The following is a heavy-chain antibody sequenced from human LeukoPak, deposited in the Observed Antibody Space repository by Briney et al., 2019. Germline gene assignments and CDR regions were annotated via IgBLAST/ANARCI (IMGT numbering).Heavy chain of an antibody. Sequence: GRSLRLSCAASGFTFSSYGMHWVRQAPGKGLEGVAFIRYDGSNKYYTDSVKGRFTISRDNSKNTLYLQMNSLRPEDTAVYFCAKDRGGTYSYYYYYMDVWGKGTTVTVSS. J-gene: IGHJ6*03. CDR1: GFTFSSYG. CDR2: IRYDGSNK. V-gene: IGHV3-30*02. CDR3: AKDRGGTYSYYYYYMDV. D-gene: IGHD1-26*01.